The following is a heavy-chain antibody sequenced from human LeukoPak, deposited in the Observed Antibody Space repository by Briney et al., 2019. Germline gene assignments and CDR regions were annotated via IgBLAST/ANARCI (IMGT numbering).Heavy chain of an antibody. CDR1: GGSFSGYY. V-gene: IGHV4-34*01. J-gene: IGHJ4*02. Sequence: PSETLSLTCAVYGGSFSGYYWIWIRQPPGKGLEWIGEINHSGSTNYNPSLKSRVTISVDTSKNQFSLKLSSVTAADTAVYYCAYKPGYCSGGSCYEGPDYWGQGTLVTVSS. CDR2: INHSGST. D-gene: IGHD2-15*01. CDR3: AYKPGYCSGGSCYEGPDY.